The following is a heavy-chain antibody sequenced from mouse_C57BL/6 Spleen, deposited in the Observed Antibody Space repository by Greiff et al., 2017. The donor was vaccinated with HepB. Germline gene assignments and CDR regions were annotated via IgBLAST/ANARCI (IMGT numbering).Heavy chain of an antibody. CDR2: INPNYGTT. D-gene: IGHD2-5*01. J-gene: IGHJ3*01. Sequence: VHVKQSGPELVKPGASVKISCKASGYSFTDYNMNWVKQSNGKSLEWIGVINPNYGTTSYNQKFKGKATLTVDQSCSTAYMQLNSLTSEDSAVYYCARTGVYSNYVFAYWGQGTLVTVSA. V-gene: IGHV1-39*01. CDR1: GYSFTDYN. CDR3: ARTGVYSNYVFAY.